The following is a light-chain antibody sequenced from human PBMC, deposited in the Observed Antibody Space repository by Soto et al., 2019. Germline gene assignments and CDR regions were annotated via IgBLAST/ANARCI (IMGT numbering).Light chain of an antibody. CDR3: QQRNNWQLT. CDR1: QSVSKY. J-gene: IGKJ4*01. V-gene: IGKV3-11*01. Sequence: EIVLTQSPATLSLSPGERATLSCRASQSVSKYLAWYQQRPGQAPRLLIFDVSYRATGTPARFSGSGAGTYFTLTISSLEPEDFAVYYWQQRNNWQLTFGGGTRVEIK. CDR2: DVS.